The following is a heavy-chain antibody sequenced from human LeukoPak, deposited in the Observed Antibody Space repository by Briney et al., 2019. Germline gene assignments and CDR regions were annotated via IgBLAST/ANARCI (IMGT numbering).Heavy chain of an antibody. CDR3: ASPHSYEYYFDY. V-gene: IGHV1-69*05. Sequence: SVKVSCKASGGTFSSYAISWVRQAPGRGLEWMGGIIPIFGTANYAQKFQGRVTITTDESTSTAYMELSSLRSEDTAVYYCASPHSYEYYFDYWGQGTLVTVSS. D-gene: IGHD5-12*01. J-gene: IGHJ4*02. CDR1: GGTFSSYA. CDR2: IIPIFGTA.